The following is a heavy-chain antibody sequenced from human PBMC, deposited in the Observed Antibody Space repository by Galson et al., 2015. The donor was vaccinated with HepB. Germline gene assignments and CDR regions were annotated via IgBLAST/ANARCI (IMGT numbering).Heavy chain of an antibody. J-gene: IGHJ6*03. V-gene: IGHV1-8*01. D-gene: IGHD3-3*01. CDR2: MNPNSGNT. CDR3: ARGHLRFLEWSGPSDMDV. CDR1: GYTFTSYD. Sequence: SVKVSCKASGYTFTSYDINWVRQATGQGLEWMGWMNPNSGNTGYAQKFQGRVTMTRNTSISTAYMELSSLRSEDTAVYYCARGHLRFLEWSGPSDMDVWGKGTTVTVSS.